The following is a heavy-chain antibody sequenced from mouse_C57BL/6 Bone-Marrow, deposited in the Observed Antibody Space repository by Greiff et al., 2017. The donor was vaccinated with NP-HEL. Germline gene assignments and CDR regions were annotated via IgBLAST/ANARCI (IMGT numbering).Heavy chain of an antibody. Sequence: QVQLQQSGAELVKPGASVKLSCKASGYTFTSYWMQWVKQRPGQGLEWIGEIDPSDSYTNYNQKFKGKATLTVDTSSSTAYMQLSSLTSEDSAVYYCARGGGLRRRTWFAYWGQGTLVTVSA. D-gene: IGHD2-4*01. CDR2: IDPSDSYT. V-gene: IGHV1-50*01. CDR1: GYTFTSYW. J-gene: IGHJ3*01. CDR3: ARGGGLRRRTWFAY.